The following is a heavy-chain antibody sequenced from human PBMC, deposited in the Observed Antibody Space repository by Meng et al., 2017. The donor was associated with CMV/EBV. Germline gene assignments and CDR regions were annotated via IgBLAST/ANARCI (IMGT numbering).Heavy chain of an antibody. CDR2: INSVGSST. Sequence: GESLKISCAASGFTFSSYWMHWVRQAPGKGLVWVSRINSVGSSTSYADSVKGRFTISRDNAKNTLYLQMNSLRAEDTAVYYCARDLPYCSSTSCYSTWYYYYGMDVWGQGTTVTVSS. D-gene: IGHD2-2*02. J-gene: IGHJ6*02. CDR3: ARDLPYCSSTSCYSTWYYYYGMDV. V-gene: IGHV3-74*01. CDR1: GFTFSSYW.